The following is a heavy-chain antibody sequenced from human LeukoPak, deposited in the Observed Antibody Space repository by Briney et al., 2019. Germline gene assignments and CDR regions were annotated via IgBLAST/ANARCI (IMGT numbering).Heavy chain of an antibody. CDR2: FYPGDSDT. D-gene: IGHD2-2*01. Sequence: TGESLKISCKGSGYIFSTYWIGWVRSMPGEGLEWMGIFYPGDSDTRYSLSFQGQITISADKSISTAFLHWRSLKASDTAMYYCARPGYCSTTSCSAIDYWGQGTLVTVSS. J-gene: IGHJ4*02. CDR3: ARPGYCSTTSCSAIDY. V-gene: IGHV5-51*01. CDR1: GYIFSTYW.